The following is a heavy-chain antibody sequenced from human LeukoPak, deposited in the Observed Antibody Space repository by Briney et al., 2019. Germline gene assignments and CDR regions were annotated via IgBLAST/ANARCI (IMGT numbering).Heavy chain of an antibody. CDR3: ARDFRLTLVPAAMAPTQGPRP. CDR1: GFTFSSYA. D-gene: IGHD2-2*01. Sequence: GGSLRLSCAASGFTFSSYAMNWVRQAPGKGLEWVSGISGSGTNTYYADSVKGRFTISRDNSKNTLYLQMNSLRAEDTAVYYCARDFRLTLVPAAMAPTQGPRPWGQGTLVTVSS. J-gene: IGHJ4*02. CDR2: ISGSGTNT. V-gene: IGHV3-23*01.